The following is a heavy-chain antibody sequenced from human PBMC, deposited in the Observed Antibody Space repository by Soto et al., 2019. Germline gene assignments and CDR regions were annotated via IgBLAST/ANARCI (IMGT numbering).Heavy chain of an antibody. J-gene: IGHJ3*02. CDR2: ISYDGNNQ. Sequence: VQLVESGGGLVQPGGSLRLSCAASGFTFSSYWMSWVRQAPGKGLEWVAVISYDGNNQRCTDAVKGRFTVSRDNSKGTLYLQLASLNSGDTAVYYCVRDGYSGRSDGFDIWGQGTTVTVSS. D-gene: IGHD5-12*01. CDR3: VRDGYSGRSDGFDI. CDR1: GFTFSSYW. V-gene: IGHV3-30-3*01.